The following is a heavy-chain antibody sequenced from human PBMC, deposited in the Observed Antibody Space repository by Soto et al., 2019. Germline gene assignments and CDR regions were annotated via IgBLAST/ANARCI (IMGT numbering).Heavy chain of an antibody. CDR1: GYTFTGYY. J-gene: IGHJ4*02. Sequence: QVPLVQSGAEVKKPGASVKVSCKASGYTFTGYYMHWVRQAPGQGLEWMGWINPNSGGTNYAQKFQGRVTMTRDTSISTAYLELSRLRSDDTAVYYCASRGPPYYDFWSGYYNYWGQGTLVTVSS. D-gene: IGHD3-3*01. V-gene: IGHV1-2*02. CDR3: ASRGPPYYDFWSGYYNY. CDR2: INPNSGGT.